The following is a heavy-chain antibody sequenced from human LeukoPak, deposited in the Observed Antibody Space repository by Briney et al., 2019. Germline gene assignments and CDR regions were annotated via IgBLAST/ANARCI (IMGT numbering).Heavy chain of an antibody. J-gene: IGHJ4*02. V-gene: IGHV4-4*09. CDR3: ASRSSSSSLLDY. CDR1: GCSISSYY. CDR2: INKSGST. D-gene: IGHD6-6*01. Sequence: SETLSLTCTVSGCSISSYYWSWIRQPPGKGPEWIGYINKSGSTNYNPSLKSRVTISVNTSKNQFFLKLSSVTAADTAVYYCASRSSSSSLLDYWGQGTLVTVSS.